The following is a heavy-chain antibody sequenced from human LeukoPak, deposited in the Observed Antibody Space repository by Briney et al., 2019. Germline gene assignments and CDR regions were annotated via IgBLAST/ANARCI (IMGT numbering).Heavy chain of an antibody. CDR3: AKVESGYDYVWGSYRSFGELDY. D-gene: IGHD3-16*02. Sequence: GGSLRLSCAASGFTFSSYGMHWVRQAPGKGLEWVAFIRYDGSNKYYADSVKGRFTISRDNSKNTLYLQMNSLRAEDTAVYYCAKVESGYDYVWGSYRSFGELDYWGQGTLVTVSS. CDR1: GFTFSSYG. J-gene: IGHJ4*02. CDR2: IRYDGSNK. V-gene: IGHV3-30*02.